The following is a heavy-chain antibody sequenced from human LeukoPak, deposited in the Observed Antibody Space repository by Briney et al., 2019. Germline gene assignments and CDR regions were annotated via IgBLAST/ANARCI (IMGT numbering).Heavy chain of an antibody. CDR1: GFTFSSYA. CDR2: ISGSGGST. D-gene: IGHD3-9*01. J-gene: IGHJ4*02. V-gene: IGHV3-23*01. Sequence: GGSLRLSCAASGFTFSSYAMSWVRQAPGKGLEWVSDISGSGGSTYYADSVKGRFTISRDNSKNTLYLQMNSLRAEDTAVYYCAKDQHYDILTSAIDYWGQGTLGTVSS. CDR3: AKDQHYDILTSAIDY.